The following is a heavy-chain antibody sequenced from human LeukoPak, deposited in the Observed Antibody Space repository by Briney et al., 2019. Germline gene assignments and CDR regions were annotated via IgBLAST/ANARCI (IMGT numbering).Heavy chain of an antibody. CDR3: ASKVRGVISQPFDY. D-gene: IGHD3-10*01. CDR1: GGSINSYF. CDR2: ISYSGST. V-gene: IGHV4-59*12. Sequence: SETLSLTCTVSGGSINSYFWTWIRQPPGKGLEWVGYISYSGSTNYNPSLKSRVTISVDTSKNQFSLKLSSVTAADTAVYYCASKVRGVISQPFDYWGQGTLVTVSS. J-gene: IGHJ4*02.